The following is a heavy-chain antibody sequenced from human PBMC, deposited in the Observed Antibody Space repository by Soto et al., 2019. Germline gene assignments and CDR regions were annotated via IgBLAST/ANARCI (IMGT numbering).Heavy chain of an antibody. J-gene: IGHJ5*02. CDR2: IYYSGST. V-gene: IGHV4-39*01. D-gene: IGHD3-10*01. CDR1: GGSISSSSYY. Sequence: PSETLSLTCTVSGGSISSSSYYWGWIRQPPGKGLEWIGSIYYSGSTYYNPSLKSRVTISVDTSKNQFSLKLSSVTAADTAVYYCARNSLFSMVRGDNWFDPCGQVTLVTVSA. CDR3: ARNSLFSMVRGDNWFDP.